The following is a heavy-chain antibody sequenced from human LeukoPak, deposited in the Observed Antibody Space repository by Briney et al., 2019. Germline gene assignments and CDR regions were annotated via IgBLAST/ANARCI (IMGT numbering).Heavy chain of an antibody. Sequence: ASVKVSCKASGYTFTSYDINWVRQATGQGLEWMGWTNPNSGNTGYAQKFQGRVTMTRNTSISTAYMELSSLRSEDTAVYYCARGYCSSTSCYPGGFDPWGQGTLVTVSS. CDR3: ARGYCSSTSCYPGGFDP. J-gene: IGHJ5*02. CDR2: TNPNSGNT. CDR1: GYTFTSYD. V-gene: IGHV1-8*01. D-gene: IGHD2-2*01.